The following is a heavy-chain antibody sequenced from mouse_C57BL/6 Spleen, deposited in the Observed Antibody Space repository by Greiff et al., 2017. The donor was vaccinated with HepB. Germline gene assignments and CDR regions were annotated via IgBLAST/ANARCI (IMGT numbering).Heavy chain of an antibody. V-gene: IGHV1-69*01. CDR2: IDPSDSYT. CDR1: GYTFTSYW. J-gene: IGHJ2*01. D-gene: IGHD1-1*01. CDR3: ANGGGSSPFDD. Sequence: QVQLQQPGAELVMPGASVKLSCKASGYTFTSYWMHWVKQRPGQGLEWIGEIDPSDSYTNYNQKFKGKSTLTVDKSSSTAYMQLSSLTSEDSAVYYCANGGGSSPFDDWGQGTTLTVSS.